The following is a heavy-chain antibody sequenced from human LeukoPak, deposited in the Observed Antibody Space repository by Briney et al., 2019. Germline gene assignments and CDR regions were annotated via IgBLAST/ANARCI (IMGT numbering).Heavy chain of an antibody. CDR3: ASSAYYDYGDYAAYYGMDV. CDR2: ISYDGSNK. J-gene: IGHJ6*02. CDR1: GFTFSSYA. V-gene: IGHV3-30*04. D-gene: IGHD4-17*01. Sequence: SGGSLRLSCAASGFTFSSYAMHWVRQAQGKGLEWVAVISYDGSNKYYADSVKGRFTISRDNSKNTLYLQMNSMRAEDTAVYYCASSAYYDYGDYAAYYGMDVWGQGTTVTVSS.